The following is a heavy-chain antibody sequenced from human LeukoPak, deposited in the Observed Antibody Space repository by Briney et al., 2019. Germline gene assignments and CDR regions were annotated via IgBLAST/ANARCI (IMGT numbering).Heavy chain of an antibody. J-gene: IGHJ3*02. CDR2: IIPIFGTA. CDR3: AREGTWLAFDI. V-gene: IGHV1-69*05. CDR1: GGTFSSYA. D-gene: IGHD1-1*01. Sequence: ASVKVSCKASGGTFSSYAISWVRQAPGQGLEWMGRIIPIFGTANYAQKFQGRVTITTDESTSTAYMELSSLRSEDTAVYYCAREGTWLAFDIWGQGTMVTVSS.